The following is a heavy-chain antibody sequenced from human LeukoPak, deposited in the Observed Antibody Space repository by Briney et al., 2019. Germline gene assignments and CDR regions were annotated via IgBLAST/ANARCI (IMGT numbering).Heavy chain of an antibody. D-gene: IGHD1-7*01. J-gene: IGHJ4*02. V-gene: IGHV3-49*04. CDR3: TREMELLGY. Sequence: AGGSLRLSCTASGFTFGDYAMSWVRQAPGKGLEWVGFIRSKAYGGTTEYAASVKGRFTISRDDSKSIAYLQMNSLKTEDTAVYYCTREMELLGYWGQGTLVTVSS. CDR1: GFTFGDYA. CDR2: IRSKAYGGTT.